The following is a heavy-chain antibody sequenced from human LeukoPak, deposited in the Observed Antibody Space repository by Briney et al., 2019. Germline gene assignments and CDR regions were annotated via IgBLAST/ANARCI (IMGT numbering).Heavy chain of an antibody. J-gene: IGHJ3*02. CDR1: GFTFSDYY. V-gene: IGHV3-11*04. Sequence: PGGSLRLSCAASGFTFSDYYMSWIRQAPGKGLEWASYISSSGSTIYYADSVKGRFTISGDNAKNSLYLQMNSLRAEDTAVYYCAKGCMIVVNDAFDIWGQGTMVTVSS. CDR2: ISSSGSTI. D-gene: IGHD3-22*01. CDR3: AKGCMIVVNDAFDI.